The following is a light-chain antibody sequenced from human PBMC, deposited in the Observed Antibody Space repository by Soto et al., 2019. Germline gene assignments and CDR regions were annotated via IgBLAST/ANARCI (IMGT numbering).Light chain of an antibody. J-gene: IGKJ1*01. Sequence: DIQMTQSPSTLSASVGDRVTITCRASQSISSWLAWYQQKPGKAPKLLIYDASSLESGVPSRFSGSGSGTEFTLTISSLQPDDFATYYCQQYNRYWTFGQGTKVGIK. CDR1: QSISSW. CDR3: QQYNRYWT. CDR2: DAS. V-gene: IGKV1-5*01.